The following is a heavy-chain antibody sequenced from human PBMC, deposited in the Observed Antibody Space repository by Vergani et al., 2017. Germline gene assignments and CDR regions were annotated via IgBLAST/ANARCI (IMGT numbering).Heavy chain of an antibody. CDR2: ICYSGST. D-gene: IGHD6-13*01. Sequence: QVQLQESGPGLVKPSETLSLTCTVSGGSISSYYWSWIRQPPGKGLEWIGCICYSGSTNSNPSLKIRVTISVDTSKNQFSLKLSSVTAADTAVYYCARDTGGPGIAAATGFDPWGQGTLVTVSS. CDR1: GGSISSYY. CDR3: ARDTGGPGIAAATGFDP. V-gene: IGHV4-59*01. J-gene: IGHJ5*02.